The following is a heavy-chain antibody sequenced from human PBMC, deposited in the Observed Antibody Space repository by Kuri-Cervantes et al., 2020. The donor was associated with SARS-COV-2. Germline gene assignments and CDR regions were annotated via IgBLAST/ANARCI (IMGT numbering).Heavy chain of an antibody. J-gene: IGHJ4*02. Sequence: ASVKVSCKASGYTFTSYGISWVRQAPGRGLQWVGSINTYNGNTNYAQILQGRVTMTTDTSTNTAFMELRGLRSFDTAVYYCARSHTLYGGNSSPWDYWGQGTPVTVSS. CDR2: INTYNGNT. CDR3: ARSHTLYGGNSSPWDY. V-gene: IGHV1-18*01. CDR1: GYTFTSYG. D-gene: IGHD4-23*01.